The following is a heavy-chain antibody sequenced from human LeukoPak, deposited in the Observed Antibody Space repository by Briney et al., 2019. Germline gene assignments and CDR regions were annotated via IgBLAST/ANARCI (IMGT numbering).Heavy chain of an antibody. CDR2: ISSNGGTA. CDR3: ARVRSSGSPLDY. Sequence: NPSETLSLTCTVSGGSISSYYWSWIRQPPGKGLEWVSAISSNGGTAFYSDSVKGRFSISRDNAKQSLYLQLNSLTAEDTAVYFCARVRSSGSPLDYWGQGTLVTVSS. V-gene: IGHV3-11*01. D-gene: IGHD3-10*01. J-gene: IGHJ4*02. CDR1: GGSISSYY.